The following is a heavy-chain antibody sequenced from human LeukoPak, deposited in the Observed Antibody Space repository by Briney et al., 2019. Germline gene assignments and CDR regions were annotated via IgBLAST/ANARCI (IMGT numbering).Heavy chain of an antibody. CDR3: ASVRSGSHYFDY. Sequence: PSETLSLTCTVSGGPISSSSYYWGWIRQPPGKGLEWIGSIYYTGSTYYNPSLKSRVTISVDTSKYQFSLKLSSVTAADTAVYYCASVRSGSHYFDYWGQGTLVTVSS. CDR2: IYYTGST. CDR1: GGPISSSSYY. D-gene: IGHD1-26*01. J-gene: IGHJ4*02. V-gene: IGHV4-39*01.